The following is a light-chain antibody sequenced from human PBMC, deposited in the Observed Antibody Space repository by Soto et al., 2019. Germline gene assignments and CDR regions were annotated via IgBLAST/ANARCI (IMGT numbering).Light chain of an antibody. CDR1: QSISSW. CDR3: QQYNSYWT. V-gene: IGKV1-5*01. CDR2: DAS. J-gene: IGKJ1*01. Sequence: DIQMTQSPSTLSESVGDRVTITCRASQSISSWLAWYHQKPGKAPKLLIYDASSLESGVPSRFSGSGSGTEFILTISSLQPDDFATYYCQQYNSYWTFGQGTKVEIK.